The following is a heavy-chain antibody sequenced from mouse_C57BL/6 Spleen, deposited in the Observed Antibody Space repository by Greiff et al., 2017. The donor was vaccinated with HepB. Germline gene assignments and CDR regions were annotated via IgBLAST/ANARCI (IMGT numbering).Heavy chain of an antibody. D-gene: IGHD1-1*01. V-gene: IGHV5-4*01. CDR2: ISDGGSYT. Sequence: EVLLVESGGGLVKPGGSLKLSCAASGFTFSSYAMSWVRQTPEKRLEWVATISDGGSYTYYPDNVKGRFTISRDNAKNNLYLQMSHLKSEDTAMYYCARDSTYGSSYVFAYWGQGTLVIVSA. J-gene: IGHJ3*01. CDR3: ARDSTYGSSYVFAY. CDR1: GFTFSSYA.